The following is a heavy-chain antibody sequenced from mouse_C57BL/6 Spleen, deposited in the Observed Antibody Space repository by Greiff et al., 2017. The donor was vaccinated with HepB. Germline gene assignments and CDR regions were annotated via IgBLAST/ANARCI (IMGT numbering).Heavy chain of an antibody. Sequence: QVHVKQPGAELVKPGASVKMSCKASGYTFTSYWITWVKQRPGQGLEWIGDIYPGSGSTNYNEKFKSKATLTVDTSSSTAYMQLSSLTSEDSAVYYCALRSAWFAYWGQGTLVTVSA. CDR3: ALRSAWFAY. J-gene: IGHJ3*01. V-gene: IGHV1-55*01. D-gene: IGHD1-1*01. CDR1: GYTFTSYW. CDR2: IYPGSGST.